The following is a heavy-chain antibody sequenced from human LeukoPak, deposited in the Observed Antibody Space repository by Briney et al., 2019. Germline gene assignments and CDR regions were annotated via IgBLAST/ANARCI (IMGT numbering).Heavy chain of an antibody. Sequence: SETLSLTCAVYGGSFSGYYWSWIRQPPGKGLEWIGEINHSGSTSYNPSLKSRVTISVDTSKNQFSLKLSSVTAADTAVYYCARSAAGTEGLAYNWFDPWGQGTLVTVSS. CDR1: GGSFSGYY. D-gene: IGHD6-13*01. V-gene: IGHV4-34*01. CDR2: INHSGST. CDR3: ARSAAGTEGLAYNWFDP. J-gene: IGHJ5*02.